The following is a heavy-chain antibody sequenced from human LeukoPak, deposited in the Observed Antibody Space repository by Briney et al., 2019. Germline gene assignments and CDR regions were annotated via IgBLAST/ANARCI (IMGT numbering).Heavy chain of an antibody. CDR1: GFTFSGSA. D-gene: IGHD6-6*01. Sequence: GGSLRLSCAASGFTFSGSAMHWVRQASGKGLEWVGRIRSKANSYATAYAASVRGRFTISRDDSKNTAYLQMNSLKTEDTAVYYCTRDWSSSGTDYWGQGTLVTVSS. CDR2: IRSKANSYAT. J-gene: IGHJ4*02. V-gene: IGHV3-73*01. CDR3: TRDWSSSGTDY.